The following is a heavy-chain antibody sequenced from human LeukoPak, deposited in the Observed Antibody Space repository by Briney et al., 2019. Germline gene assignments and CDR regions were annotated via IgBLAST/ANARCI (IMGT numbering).Heavy chain of an antibody. Sequence: GGSLRLSCAASGFTFSSCDMHCVRQATGKGLEWVSAIGTAGDTYYPGSVKGRFTISRENAKNSLYLQMNSLRAGDTAVYYCARSCSSSWYGTFDYWGQGTLVTVSS. J-gene: IGHJ4*02. D-gene: IGHD6-13*01. V-gene: IGHV3-13*04. CDR3: ARSCSSSWYGTFDY. CDR2: IGTAGDT. CDR1: GFTFSSCD.